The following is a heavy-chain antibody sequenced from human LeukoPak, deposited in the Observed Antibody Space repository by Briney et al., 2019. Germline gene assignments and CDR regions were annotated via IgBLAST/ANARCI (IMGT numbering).Heavy chain of an antibody. Sequence: GGSLRLSCAASGFTFSGYGMHWVRQAPGKGLEWVAVIWYDGSNKYYADSVKGRFTISRDNSKNTLYLQMNSLRAEDTAVYYCARNYDFWSGYPDYWGQGTLVTVSS. J-gene: IGHJ4*02. CDR1: GFTFSGYG. D-gene: IGHD3-3*01. V-gene: IGHV3-33*01. CDR3: ARNYDFWSGYPDY. CDR2: IWYDGSNK.